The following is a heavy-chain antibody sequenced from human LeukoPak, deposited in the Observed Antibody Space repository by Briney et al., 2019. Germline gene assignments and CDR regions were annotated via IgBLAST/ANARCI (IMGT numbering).Heavy chain of an antibody. D-gene: IGHD3-16*02. CDR1: GGSFSGYY. J-gene: IGHJ4*02. Sequence: PSETLSLTCAVYGGSFSGYYWSWIRQPPGKGLEWIGEINHSGSTNYNPSLKSRVTISVDTSKNQFSLKLSSVTAADTAVYYCARRHNYDYVWGSYRYTSRFDYWGQGTLVTVSS. V-gene: IGHV4-34*01. CDR2: INHSGST. CDR3: ARRHNYDYVWGSYRYTSRFDY.